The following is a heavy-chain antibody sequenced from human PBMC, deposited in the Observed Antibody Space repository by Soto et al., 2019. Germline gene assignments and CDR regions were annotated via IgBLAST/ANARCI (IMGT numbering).Heavy chain of an antibody. D-gene: IGHD2-21*02. CDR3: ARDEPAYWGGDCYSGSGYYYGMDV. CDR2: IIPIFGTA. Sequence: QVQLVQSGAEVKKPGSSVKVSCKASGGTFSSYAISWVRQAPGQGLEWMGGIIPIFGTANYAQKFQGRVTITADESTSTAYMELSSLRSEDTAVYYCARDEPAYWGGDCYSGSGYYYGMDVWGQGTTVTVSS. CDR1: GGTFSSYA. J-gene: IGHJ6*02. V-gene: IGHV1-69*01.